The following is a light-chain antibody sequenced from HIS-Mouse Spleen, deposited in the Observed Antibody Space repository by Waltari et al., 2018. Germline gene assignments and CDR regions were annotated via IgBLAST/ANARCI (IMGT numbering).Light chain of an antibody. CDR3: AAWDDSLSGYV. V-gene: IGLV1-47*01. CDR2: RNN. CDR1: SSNIGSNY. J-gene: IGLJ1*01. Sequence: QSVLTQPPSASGTPGQRVTISCSGSSSNIGSNYVYWYQQLPGTAPKLLIYRNNQRPSEVPDRFSGSKSWPSASLSISGLRSEGESDYYCAAWDDSLSGYVFGTGTKVTVL.